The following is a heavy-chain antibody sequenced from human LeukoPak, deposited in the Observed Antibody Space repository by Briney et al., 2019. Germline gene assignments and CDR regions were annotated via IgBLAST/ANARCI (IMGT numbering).Heavy chain of an antibody. V-gene: IGHV4-34*01. J-gene: IGHJ6*02. CDR1: GGSFTDYF. D-gene: IGHD3-22*01. CDR3: ARGRIAKIVVVHSFHYGMDV. CDR2: INDYSGNT. Sequence: SETLSLTCDVFGGSFTDYFWTWIRQSPGKGLEWIGEINDYSGNTNYNPSLNSRVSISLEKSKNQFSLELRSVTAADTAVYYCARGRIAKIVVVHSFHYGMDVWGQGTTVTVSS.